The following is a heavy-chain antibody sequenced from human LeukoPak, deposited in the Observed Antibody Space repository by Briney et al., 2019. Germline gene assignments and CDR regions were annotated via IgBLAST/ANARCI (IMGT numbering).Heavy chain of an antibody. CDR3: VREESGGYFDY. CDR1: GFTFTNYL. Sequence: ASVKVSCKSSGFTFTNYLLHWVRQAPGQGLERVGRIAPSVDTTNYAQKFRDRVTMTRDTSTSTVYMELRSLRSEDTAVYSCVREESGGYFDYWGQGTLV. J-gene: IGHJ4*02. D-gene: IGHD3-22*01. CDR2: IAPSVDTT. V-gene: IGHV1-46*01.